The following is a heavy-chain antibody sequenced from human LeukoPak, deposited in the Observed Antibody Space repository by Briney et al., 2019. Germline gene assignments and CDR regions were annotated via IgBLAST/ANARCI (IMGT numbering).Heavy chain of an antibody. CDR3: ARKSGLGYCSGGSCPLGGHWFDP. D-gene: IGHD2-15*01. V-gene: IGHV4-59*01. CDR2: IYYSGST. Sequence: SETLSLTCTVSGGSISSYYWSWIRQPPGKGLEWIGYIYYSGSTNYNPSLESRVTISVDTSKNQFSLKLSSVTAADTAVYYCARKSGLGYCSGGSCPLGGHWFDPWGQGTLVTVSS. J-gene: IGHJ5*02. CDR1: GGSISSYY.